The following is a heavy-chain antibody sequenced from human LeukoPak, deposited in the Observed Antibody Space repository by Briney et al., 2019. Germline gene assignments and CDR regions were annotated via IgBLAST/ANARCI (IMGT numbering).Heavy chain of an antibody. J-gene: IGHJ4*02. Sequence: PGGSLRLSCGASGFTFSSYAMSWVRQAPGKGLEWVSAISGSGGSTYYADSVKGRFTISRDNSKNTLYLQMNSLRAEDTAVYYCAKSRQSMIVVVITTDYFDYWGQGTLVTVSS. CDR1: GFTFSSYA. CDR3: AKSRQSMIVVVITTDYFDY. D-gene: IGHD3-22*01. CDR2: ISGSGGST. V-gene: IGHV3-23*01.